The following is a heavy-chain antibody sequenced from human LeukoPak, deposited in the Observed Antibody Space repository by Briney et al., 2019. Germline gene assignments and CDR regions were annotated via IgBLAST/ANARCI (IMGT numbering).Heavy chain of an antibody. Sequence: GGSLRLSCAASGFTVSNYYMTWVRQAPGKGLEWVSVIYSGGSTYYADSVKGRFTISRDNSKNTLYLQMNSLRAEDTAVYYCAKWSYGSRHNWFDPWGQGTLVTVSS. CDR1: GFTVSNYY. CDR2: IYSGGST. CDR3: AKWSYGSRHNWFDP. V-gene: IGHV3-66*01. D-gene: IGHD3-10*01. J-gene: IGHJ5*02.